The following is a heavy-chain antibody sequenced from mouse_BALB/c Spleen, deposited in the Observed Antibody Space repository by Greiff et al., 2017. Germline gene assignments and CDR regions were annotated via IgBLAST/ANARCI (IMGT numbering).Heavy chain of an antibody. Sequence: QVQLQQSGAELVRPGSSVKISCKASGYAFSSYWMNWVKQRPGQGLEWIGQIYPGDGDTNYNGKFKGKATLTADKSSSTAYMQLSSLTSEDSAVYFCARGNYGSRDWYFDVWGAGTTVTVSS. CDR3: ARGNYGSRDWYFDV. D-gene: IGHD1-1*01. V-gene: IGHV1-80*01. J-gene: IGHJ1*01. CDR2: IYPGDGDT. CDR1: GYAFSSYW.